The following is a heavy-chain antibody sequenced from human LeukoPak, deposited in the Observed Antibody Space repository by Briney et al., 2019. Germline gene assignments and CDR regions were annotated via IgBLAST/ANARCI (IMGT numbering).Heavy chain of an antibody. D-gene: IGHD3-22*01. V-gene: IGHV4-59*08. Sequence: SETLSLTCTVSGGSISGYYWSWIRQSPGKGLVWIGYIYYSGSTNYNPSLKSRVTISLDMSKNQFSLKRSSVTAADTALYYCARHFTYYYDSSGYPRDAFDIWGQGTMVTVSS. CDR3: ARHFTYYYDSSGYPRDAFDI. CDR1: GGSISGYY. CDR2: IYYSGST. J-gene: IGHJ3*02.